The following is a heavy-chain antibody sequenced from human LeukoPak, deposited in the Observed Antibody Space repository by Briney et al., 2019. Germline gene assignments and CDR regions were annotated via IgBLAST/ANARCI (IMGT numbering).Heavy chain of an antibody. J-gene: IGHJ4*02. CDR3: ARKGELWYCGYGYFDY. Sequence: GSSVKVSCKASGGTFSSYAISWVRQAPGQGLEWMGGIIPIFGTANYAQKFQGRVTITADKSTSTAYMELSSLRSEDTAVYYCARKGELWYCGYGYFDYWGQGTLVTVSS. CDR1: GGTFSSYA. D-gene: IGHD5-12*01. CDR2: IIPIFGTA. V-gene: IGHV1-69*06.